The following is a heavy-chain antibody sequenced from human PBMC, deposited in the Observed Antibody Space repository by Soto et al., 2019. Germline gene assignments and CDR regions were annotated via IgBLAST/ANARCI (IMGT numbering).Heavy chain of an antibody. D-gene: IGHD4-17*01. J-gene: IGHJ4*02. CDR1: GGSINNYY. V-gene: IGHV4-59*01. CDR2: IYYSGST. CDR3: ARVYGDYLDY. Sequence: PSETLSLTCTVSGGSINNYYWSWVRQPPGKGLEWIGYIYYSGSTNYNPSLKSRVTLSVDTSKNQFSLKLSSVTAADTAVYYCARVYGDYLDYWGQGTLVTVSS.